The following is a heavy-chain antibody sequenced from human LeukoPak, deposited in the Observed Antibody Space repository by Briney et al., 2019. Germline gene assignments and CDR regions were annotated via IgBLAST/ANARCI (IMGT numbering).Heavy chain of an antibody. CDR1: GFTVSSNY. CDR3: ARDSPRVPAAYYYYYGMDV. Sequence: PGGSLRLSCAASGFTVSSNYMSWVRQAPGKGLEWVSVIYSGGSTYYADSVKGRFTISRDNSKNTLYLQMNSLRAEDTAVYYCARDSPRVPAAYYYYYGMDVWGQGTTVTVSS. V-gene: IGHV3-66*01. J-gene: IGHJ6*02. D-gene: IGHD2-2*01. CDR2: IYSGGST.